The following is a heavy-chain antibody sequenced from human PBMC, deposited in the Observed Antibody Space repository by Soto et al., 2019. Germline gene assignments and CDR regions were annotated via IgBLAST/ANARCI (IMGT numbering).Heavy chain of an antibody. CDR1: GFTFSSYG. Sequence: QVQLVESGGGVVQPGRSLRLSCAASGFTFSSYGMHWVRQAPGKGLEWVAVIWYDGSNKYYADSVKGRFTISRDNSKNTRYLQMNSLRAEDTAVYYCARDWGMHYYGSGSYYTPDYWGQGTLVTVSS. J-gene: IGHJ4*02. V-gene: IGHV3-33*01. D-gene: IGHD3-10*01. CDR2: IWYDGSNK. CDR3: ARDWGMHYYGSGSYYTPDY.